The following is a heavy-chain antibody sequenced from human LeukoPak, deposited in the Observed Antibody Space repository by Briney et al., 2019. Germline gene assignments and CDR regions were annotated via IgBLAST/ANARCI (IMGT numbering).Heavy chain of an antibody. J-gene: IGHJ3*02. Sequence: SETLSLTCTVSGDSISSDYWSWIRQPAGKGLEGIGRIYTSGSTNYNPSLKSRVAMSVDTSKNQFSLKLSSVTAADTAVYYCARGVYYYDSSGYYPDASDIWGQGTMVTVSS. D-gene: IGHD3-22*01. CDR3: ARGVYYYDSSGYYPDASDI. V-gene: IGHV4-4*07. CDR1: GDSISSDY. CDR2: IYTSGST.